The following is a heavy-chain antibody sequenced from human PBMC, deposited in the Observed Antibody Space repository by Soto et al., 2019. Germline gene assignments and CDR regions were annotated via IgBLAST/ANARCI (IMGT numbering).Heavy chain of an antibody. CDR3: AREIRSGKTYDFWSGSTNGWFDP. D-gene: IGHD3-3*01. Sequence: QLQLQESGPGLVKPSETLSLTCTVSGGSISSSSYYWGWIRQPPGKGLEWIGSIYYSGSTYYNPSLKSRVTISVDTSKNQFSLKLSSVTAADTAVYYCAREIRSGKTYDFWSGSTNGWFDPWGQGTLVTVSS. CDR1: GGSISSSSYY. J-gene: IGHJ5*02. CDR2: IYYSGST. V-gene: IGHV4-39*02.